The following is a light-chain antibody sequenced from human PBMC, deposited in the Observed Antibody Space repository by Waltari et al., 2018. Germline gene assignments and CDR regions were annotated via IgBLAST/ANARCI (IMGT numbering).Light chain of an antibody. CDR1: SPNTGSNT. CDR2: TNN. Sequence: QSVLTQSPSASGTPGQRVTISCSGSSPNTGSNTVTWYKQVPGTAPKLLISTNNQRPSGVPDRFSGSKSGTSASLAISGLQSEDEADYFCAAWDDSLNGWVFGGGTKLSVL. V-gene: IGLV1-44*01. J-gene: IGLJ3*02. CDR3: AAWDDSLNGWV.